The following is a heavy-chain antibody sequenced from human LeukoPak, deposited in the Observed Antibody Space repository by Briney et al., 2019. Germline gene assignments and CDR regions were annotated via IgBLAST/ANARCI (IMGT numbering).Heavy chain of an antibody. Sequence: SETLSLTCSVSGGSISNFYWSWIRQPPGKGLEWIGYIYYSGSTNYNPSLKSRVTISVDTSKNQFSLRLNSVTAADTAVYYCARDRTGDNYFDYWGQGTLVTVSS. J-gene: IGHJ4*02. V-gene: IGHV4-59*12. CDR3: ARDRTGDNYFDY. CDR2: IYYSGST. D-gene: IGHD1-26*01. CDR1: GGSISNFY.